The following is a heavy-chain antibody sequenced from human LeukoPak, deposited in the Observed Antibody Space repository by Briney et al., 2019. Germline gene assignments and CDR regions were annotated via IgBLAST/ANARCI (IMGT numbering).Heavy chain of an antibody. D-gene: IGHD4-17*01. CDR1: GCTFSSYA. J-gene: IGHJ4*02. Sequence: ASVRLSCTASGCTFSSYAISWVRQAPGQGLEWMGGIIPIFGTANYAQKFQGRVTITTDESTSTAYMELSSLRSEDTAVYYCARDLDYGYYWGQGTLVTVSS. CDR3: ARDLDYGYY. V-gene: IGHV1-69*05. CDR2: IIPIFGTA.